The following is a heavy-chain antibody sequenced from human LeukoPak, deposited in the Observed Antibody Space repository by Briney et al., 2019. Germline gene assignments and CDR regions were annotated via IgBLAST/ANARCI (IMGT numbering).Heavy chain of an antibody. CDR3: ARDLGRLNYMDV. CDR2: IYYSGST. CDR1: GGSISSYY. J-gene: IGHJ6*03. V-gene: IGHV4-59*01. Sequence: SETLSLTCTVSGGSISSYYWSWIRQPPGKGLEWIGYIYYSGSTNYNPSLKSRVTISVDTSKNQFSLKLSSVTAADTAVYYCARDLGRLNYMDVWGKGTTVTVSS.